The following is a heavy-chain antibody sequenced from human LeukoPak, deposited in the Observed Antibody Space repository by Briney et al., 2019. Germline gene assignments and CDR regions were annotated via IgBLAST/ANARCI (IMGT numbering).Heavy chain of an antibody. CDR2: ISWNSGSI. CDR1: GFTFSNYW. V-gene: IGHV3-9*03. CDR3: AIVSSGGGY. Sequence: PGGSLRLSCAASGFTFSNYWMHWVRQAPGKGLEWVSGISWNSGSIGYADSVKGRFTISRDNAKNSLYLQMNSLRAEDMALYYCAIVSSGGGYWGQGTLVTVSS. D-gene: IGHD3-10*01. J-gene: IGHJ4*02.